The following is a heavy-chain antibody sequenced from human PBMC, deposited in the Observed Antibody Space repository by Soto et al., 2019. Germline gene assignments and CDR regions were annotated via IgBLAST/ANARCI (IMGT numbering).Heavy chain of an antibody. J-gene: IGHJ3*02. Sequence: SETLSLTCTVSDDSISSGDYYWTWIRQSPGKGLEWIGYIYYSGNTYYNPSLKSRVAISLDTSKKQFSLKLNSVTAADTAVYYCARDWEYCSGGSCYDVGAFDIWAQGTLVTVS. D-gene: IGHD2-15*01. CDR2: IYYSGNT. CDR3: ARDWEYCSGGSCYDVGAFDI. V-gene: IGHV4-30-4*01. CDR1: DDSISSGDYY.